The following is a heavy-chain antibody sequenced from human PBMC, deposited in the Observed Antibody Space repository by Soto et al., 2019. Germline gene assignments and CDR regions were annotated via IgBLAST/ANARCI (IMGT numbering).Heavy chain of an antibody. V-gene: IGHV4-34*01. J-gene: IGHJ4*02. CDR3: ARRRYSYGYSHDY. CDR2: INHSGST. Sequence: SETLSLTCAVYGGSFSGYYWSWIRQPPGKGLEWIGEINHSGSTNYNPSLKSRVTISVDTSKNQFSLKLSSVTAADTAVYYCARRRYSYGYSHDYWGQGTLVTVSS. CDR1: GGSFSGYY. D-gene: IGHD5-18*01.